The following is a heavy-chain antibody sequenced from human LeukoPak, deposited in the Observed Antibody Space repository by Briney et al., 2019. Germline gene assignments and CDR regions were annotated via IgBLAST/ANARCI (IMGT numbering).Heavy chain of an antibody. CDR1: GDSVSSNSAA. J-gene: IGHJ4*02. CDR3: ARVYLDVVDY. Sequence: SQTLSLTCAISGDSVSSNSAAWNWIRQSPWKGFEWLGRTYYRSKWYNDYAVFVKSRITINPDTSKNQFSLQLNSVTPEDTAVYYCARVYLDVVDYWGQGTLVTVSS. V-gene: IGHV6-1*01. CDR2: TYYRSKWYN. D-gene: IGHD1-1*01.